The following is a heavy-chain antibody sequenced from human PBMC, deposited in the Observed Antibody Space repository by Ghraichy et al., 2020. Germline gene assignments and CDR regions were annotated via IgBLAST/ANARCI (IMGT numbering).Heavy chain of an antibody. J-gene: IGHJ5*02. Sequence: GGSLRLSCAASGFTFSSYSMNWVRQAPGKGLEWVSYISSGSNTIYYADSVKGRFTISRDNAKSSLYLQMNSLRAEDTAVYYCARGVAVAAFDPWGQGTLVTVSS. CDR2: ISSGSNTI. V-gene: IGHV3-48*01. CDR1: GFTFSSYS. CDR3: ARGVAVAAFDP. D-gene: IGHD6-19*01.